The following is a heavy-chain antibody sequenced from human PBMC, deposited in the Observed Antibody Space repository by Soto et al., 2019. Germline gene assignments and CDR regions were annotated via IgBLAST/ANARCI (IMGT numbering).Heavy chain of an antibody. Sequence: EAQLLESGGGLVQPGGSLRLSCAASGFSFSTYAMSWVRQAPGKGLEWVSTITPSGGNTYYADSVKVRFTISRDNSDNTLYLHMNSLRAEDSAVYYCAGRYCPNGVCYTNYYYYMDVWGEGTTVTVSS. D-gene: IGHD2-8*01. V-gene: IGHV3-23*01. J-gene: IGHJ6*03. CDR1: GFSFSTYA. CDR2: ITPSGGNT. CDR3: AGRYCPNGVCYTNYYYYMDV.